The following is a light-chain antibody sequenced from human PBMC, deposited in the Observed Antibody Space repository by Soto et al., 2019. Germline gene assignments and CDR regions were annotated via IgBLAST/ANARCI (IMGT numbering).Light chain of an antibody. CDR2: WAS. Sequence: DIVMTQSPDSLAVLLGVWATITCKSSHSLFYSAYKTNYLAWYQEKPGQPPKLLISWASARASGVPDRFSGSGSGTDFTLTISSLQAEDVAVYYCLQYYGAPPHTFGQGTRLEI. CDR1: HSLFYSAYKTNY. V-gene: IGKV4-1*01. J-gene: IGKJ2*01. CDR3: LQYYGAPPHT.